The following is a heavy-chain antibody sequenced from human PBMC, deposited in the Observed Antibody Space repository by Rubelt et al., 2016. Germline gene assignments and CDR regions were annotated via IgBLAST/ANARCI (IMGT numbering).Heavy chain of an antibody. Sequence: QVQLQQWGAGLLKPSETLSLTCAVYGGSFSGYYWRWIRQPPGQGLEWIGEINHSGSTNYNPSLKSRVTRSVDTSKNQFSLKLSAVTAADTAVYYCARGKEGLGVTMMDYWGQGTLVTVSS. J-gene: IGHJ4*02. V-gene: IGHV4-34*01. CDR3: ARGKEGLGVTMMDY. D-gene: IGHD3-22*01. CDR1: GGSFSGYY. CDR2: INHSGST.